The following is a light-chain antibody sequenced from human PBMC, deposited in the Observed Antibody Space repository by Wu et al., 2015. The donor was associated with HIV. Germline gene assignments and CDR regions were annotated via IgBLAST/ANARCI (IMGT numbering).Light chain of an antibody. CDR1: QSVSSNY. J-gene: IGKJ2*01. Sequence: EIVLTQSPGTLSLSPGERATLSCRASQSVSSNYLTWYQQRPGQTPRLLIYGTSNRATDIPGRFSGSGSGTDFTLTIRRPEPEDIAVYYCQQYGSSPYTFGQGTKLEI. CDR3: QQYGSSPYT. V-gene: IGKV3-20*01. CDR2: GTS.